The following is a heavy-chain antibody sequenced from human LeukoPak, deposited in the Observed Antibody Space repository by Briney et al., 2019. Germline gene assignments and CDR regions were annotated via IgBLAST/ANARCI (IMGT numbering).Heavy chain of an antibody. Sequence: GGSLRLSCAASGFTFSSYVMHWVRQVPGKGLVWVSRINHDATDITYADSVKGRFTISRDNSKNTLYLQMNSLRAEDTAVYYCAKSVYYYGMDVWGQGTTVTVSS. CDR3: AKSVYYYGMDV. J-gene: IGHJ6*02. CDR2: INHDATDI. V-gene: IGHV3-74*01. CDR1: GFTFSSYV.